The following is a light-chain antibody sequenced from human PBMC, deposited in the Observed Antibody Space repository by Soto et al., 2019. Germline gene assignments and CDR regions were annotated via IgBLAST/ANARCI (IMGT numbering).Light chain of an antibody. CDR1: SNDVGGYNY. J-gene: IGLJ1*01. Sequence: QSALTQPASVSGSPGQSITISCSGTSNDVGGYNYVSWYQQHPDKAPKLIIFDVRYRPSGVSSRFSASKSGNTASLTISGLQDEDEADYYCNSFTGSKTFVFGTGTKLTVL. CDR3: NSFTGSKTFV. CDR2: DVR. V-gene: IGLV2-14*03.